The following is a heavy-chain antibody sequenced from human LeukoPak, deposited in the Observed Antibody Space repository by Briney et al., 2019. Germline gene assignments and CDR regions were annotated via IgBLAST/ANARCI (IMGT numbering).Heavy chain of an antibody. V-gene: IGHV1-8*01. CDR1: GYTFTSYD. CDR2: MNPNSGNT. CDR3: ARRSSGYDGYYFDY. J-gene: IGHJ4*02. Sequence: EASVKVSCKASGYTFTSYDINWARQATGQGLGWMGWMNPNSGNTGYAQKFQGRVTMTRNTSISTAYMELSSLRSEDTAVYYCARRSSGYDGYYFDYWGQGTLVTVSS. D-gene: IGHD5-12*01.